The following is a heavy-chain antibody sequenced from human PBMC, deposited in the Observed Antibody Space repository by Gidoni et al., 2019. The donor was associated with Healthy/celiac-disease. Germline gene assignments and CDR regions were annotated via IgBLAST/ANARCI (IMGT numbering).Heavy chain of an antibody. D-gene: IGHD3-16*01. J-gene: IGHJ4*02. CDR1: GGSISSSSYY. Sequence: QLQLQESGPGLVKPSETLSLTCTVSGGSISSSSYYWGWIRQPPGTGLEWIGSIYYSGSTYYNPSLKSRVTISVDTSKNQFSLKLSSVTAADTAVYYCARQGAYDYWGQGTLVTVSS. CDR3: ARQGAYDY. V-gene: IGHV4-39*01. CDR2: IYYSGST.